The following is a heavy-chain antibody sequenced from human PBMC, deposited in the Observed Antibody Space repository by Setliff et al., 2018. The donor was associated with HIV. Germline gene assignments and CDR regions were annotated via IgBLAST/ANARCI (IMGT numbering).Heavy chain of an antibody. CDR3: ATYADRESNRFDP. J-gene: IGHJ5*02. CDR2: AYSSGST. Sequence: SETLSLTCTVSGGSITSSGSYYWAWLRQPPGKGLEWIGSAYSSGSTYHSPSFKSRITISVDTSNNQFSLRLNSVTATDTAVYFCATYADRESNRFDPWGQGILVTVSS. CDR1: GGSITSSGSYY. D-gene: IGHD3-10*01. V-gene: IGHV4-39*01.